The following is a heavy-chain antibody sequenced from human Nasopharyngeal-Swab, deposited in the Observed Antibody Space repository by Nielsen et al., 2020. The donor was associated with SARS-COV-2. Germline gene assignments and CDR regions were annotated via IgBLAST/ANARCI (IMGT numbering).Heavy chain of an antibody. CDR2: IYSGGTRT. D-gene: IGHD4-17*01. CDR3: ARGIGHTVETAFDY. J-gene: IGHJ4*02. CDR1: GFRFTSYA. Sequence: GGSLRLSCEASGFRFTSYAMSWVRQAPAKGLEWVSIIYSGGTRTYYADSVKGRFTISRDDSKSTLYLQLNSLRAEDTAVFYCARGIGHTVETAFDYWGQGTLVTVSS. V-gene: IGHV3-23*03.